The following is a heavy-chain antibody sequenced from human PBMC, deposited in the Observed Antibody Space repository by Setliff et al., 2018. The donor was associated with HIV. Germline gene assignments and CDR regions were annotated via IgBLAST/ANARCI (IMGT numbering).Heavy chain of an antibody. CDR1: GFIFSSHD. Sequence: GGSLRLSCEASGFIFSSHDFHWVRQAAGKGLEWVSAIGTGGDTYYVDSVKGRFTISRENARNSLYLQMNSLRAGDTAVYYCAREIRTVYTGGHYFYGIDVWGQGTAVTVSS. V-gene: IGHV3-13*01. J-gene: IGHJ6*02. CDR2: IGTGGDT. CDR3: AREIRTVYTGGHYFYGIDV. D-gene: IGHD3-16*01.